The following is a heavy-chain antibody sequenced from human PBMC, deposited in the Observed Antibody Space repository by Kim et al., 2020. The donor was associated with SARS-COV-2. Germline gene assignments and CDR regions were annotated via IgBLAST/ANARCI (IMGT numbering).Heavy chain of an antibody. Sequence: GGSLRLTCAASGFTFSSYEMNWVRQAPGKGLEWVSYISSSGSTIYYADSVKGRFTISRDNAKNSLYLQMNSLRAEETAVYYCAARITMVRGVIKIMDVWGQGTTVTVSS. V-gene: IGHV3-48*03. CDR3: AARITMVRGVIKIMDV. D-gene: IGHD3-10*01. J-gene: IGHJ6*02. CDR1: GFTFSSYE. CDR2: ISSSGSTI.